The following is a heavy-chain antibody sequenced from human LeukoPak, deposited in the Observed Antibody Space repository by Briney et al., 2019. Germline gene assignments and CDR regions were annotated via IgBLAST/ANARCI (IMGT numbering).Heavy chain of an antibody. D-gene: IGHD5-24*01. Sequence: SETLSLTCTVSGGSISSYYWSWIRQPAGKGLEWIGRIYTSGSTNYNPSLKSRVTMPVDTSKNQFSLKLSSVTATDTAVYYCARADPPMATINYYGMDVWGQGTTVTVSS. J-gene: IGHJ6*02. CDR1: GGSISSYY. V-gene: IGHV4-4*07. CDR2: IYTSGST. CDR3: ARADPPMATINYYGMDV.